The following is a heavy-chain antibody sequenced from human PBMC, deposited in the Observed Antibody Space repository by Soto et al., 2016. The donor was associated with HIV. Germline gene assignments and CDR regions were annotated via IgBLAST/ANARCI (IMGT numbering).Heavy chain of an antibody. V-gene: IGHV3-30*04. J-gene: IGHJ6*02. CDR2: ISYDGSNE. CDR3: ASTTMVRGVIIPYYYYDMDS. Sequence: VQLVESGGGVVQPGRSLKLSCAASGFTFSDYAMHWVRQAPGKGLEWVAIISYDGSNEYYADSVKGRFTISRDNSKNTLYLQMNSLRAEDTAVYYCASTTMVRGVIIPYYYYDMDSGPRNHVTVSS. D-gene: IGHD3-10*01. CDR1: GFTFSDYA.